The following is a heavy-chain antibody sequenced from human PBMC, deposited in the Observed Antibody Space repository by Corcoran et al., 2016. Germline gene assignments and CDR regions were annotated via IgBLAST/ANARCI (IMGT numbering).Heavy chain of an antibody. Sequence: EVQLVQSGAEVKKPGESLKISCKGSGYSFTNYWIGWVRQMPGKGLEWMGIIHPADSDTRYSPSFQDQVTISADKSISTAYVQWSSLKASDTAMYYGAKVGFCSTSTCYASFDFWGQGTMVTVSS. CDR1: GYSFTNYW. J-gene: IGHJ3*01. CDR3: AKVGFCSTSTCYASFDF. D-gene: IGHD2-2*01. CDR2: IHPADSDT. V-gene: IGHV5-51*01.